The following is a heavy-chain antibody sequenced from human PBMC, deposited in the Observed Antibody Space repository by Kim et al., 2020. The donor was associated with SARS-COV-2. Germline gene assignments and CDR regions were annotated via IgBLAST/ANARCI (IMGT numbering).Heavy chain of an antibody. Sequence: SVKVSCKASVGTFSSYAISWVRQAPGQGLEWMGRIIPILGIANYAQKFQGRVTITADKSTSTAYMELSSLRSEDTAVYYCARATMVREGGYDYWGQGTLVTVSS. V-gene: IGHV1-69*04. CDR2: IIPILGIA. CDR1: VGTFSSYA. CDR3: ARATMVREGGYDY. J-gene: IGHJ4*02. D-gene: IGHD3-10*01.